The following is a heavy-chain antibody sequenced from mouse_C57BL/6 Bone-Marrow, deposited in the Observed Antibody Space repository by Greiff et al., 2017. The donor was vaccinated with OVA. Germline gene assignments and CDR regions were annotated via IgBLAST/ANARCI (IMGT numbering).Heavy chain of an antibody. V-gene: IGHV1-22*01. CDR1: GYTFTDYN. D-gene: IGHD1-1*01. CDR2: INPNNGGT. CDR3: ARASYYGSDY. J-gene: IGHJ2*01. Sequence: EVQLQQSGPVLVKPGASVKMSCKASGYTFTDYNMHWVKQSHGKSLEWIGYINPNNGGTSYNQKFKGKATLTVNKSSSTAYMALPSLTSEESAVYYCARASYYGSDYWGQGTTLTVSS.